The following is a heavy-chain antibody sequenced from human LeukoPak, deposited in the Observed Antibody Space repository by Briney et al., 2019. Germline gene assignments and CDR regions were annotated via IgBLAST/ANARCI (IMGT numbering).Heavy chain of an antibody. CDR3: ARAKRFSSGWLDCFDY. D-gene: IGHD6-19*01. CDR2: TSFDESNK. CDR1: GFTFSGYS. J-gene: IGHJ4*02. Sequence: PGGSLRLSRAGFGFTFSGYSMHWVRQAPGKGLEWVAVTSFDESNKYYADSVKGQFTISRDNSMNTVYLQMYSLRDGDTAVYYCARAKRFSSGWLDCFDYWGQGTLVTVSS. V-gene: IGHV3-30*04.